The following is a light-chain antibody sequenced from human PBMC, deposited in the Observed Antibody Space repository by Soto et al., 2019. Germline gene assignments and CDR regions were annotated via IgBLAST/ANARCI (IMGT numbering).Light chain of an antibody. V-gene: IGLV2-14*01. Sequence: QSVLTQPASVSGSPGQTITISCAGTKFDIGRYDYVSWYRQHPGEAPKLIIFEVNNRPSGVSNRFSGSKSGNTASLTIFGLQVEDEALYFCSSYTSASALGIFGGGTKVTVL. CDR2: EVN. CDR3: SSYTSASALGI. J-gene: IGLJ2*01. CDR1: KFDIGRYDY.